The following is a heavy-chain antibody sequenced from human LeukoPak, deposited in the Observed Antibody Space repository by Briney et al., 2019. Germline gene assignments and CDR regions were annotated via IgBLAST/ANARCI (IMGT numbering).Heavy chain of an antibody. CDR1: GYTLTELS. J-gene: IGHJ3*02. V-gene: IGHV1-24*01. CDR3: ATVDYCSGGPLCAFDI. D-gene: IGHD2-15*01. CDR2: FDPEDGET. Sequence: ASVKVSCKVSGYTLTELSMHWVRQAPGKGLEWMGGFDPEDGETIYAQKFQGRVTMTEDTSTDTAYMELSSLRSEDTAVYYCATVDYCSGGPLCAFDIWGQGTMVTVSS.